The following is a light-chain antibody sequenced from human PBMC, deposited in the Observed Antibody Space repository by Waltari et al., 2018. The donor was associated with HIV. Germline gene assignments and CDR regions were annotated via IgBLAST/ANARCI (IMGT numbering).Light chain of an antibody. CDR2: GAS. CDR1: QSVSSSY. J-gene: IGKJ1*01. Sequence: PGTLSLSPGERATLSCRASQSVSSSYLAWYQQKPGQAPRLLIYGASSRATGIPDRFSGSGSGTDFTLTISRLEPEDFAVYYCQQYGSSWWTFGQGTKVEIK. CDR3: QQYGSSWWT. V-gene: IGKV3-20*01.